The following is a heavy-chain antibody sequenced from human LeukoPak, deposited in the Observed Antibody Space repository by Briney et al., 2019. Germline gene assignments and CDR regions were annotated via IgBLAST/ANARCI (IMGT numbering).Heavy chain of an antibody. V-gene: IGHV3-23*01. CDR3: AKLSLWFGESLFDY. J-gene: IGHJ4*02. CDR1: GFTFSSYA. D-gene: IGHD3-10*01. CDR2: ISGSGGST. Sequence: GGSLRLSCAASGFTFSSYAMSWVRQAPGKGLEWVSAISGSGGSTYYADSVKGRFTISRDNSKNTLHLQMNSLRAEDTAVYYCAKLSLWFGESLFDYWGQGTLVTVSS.